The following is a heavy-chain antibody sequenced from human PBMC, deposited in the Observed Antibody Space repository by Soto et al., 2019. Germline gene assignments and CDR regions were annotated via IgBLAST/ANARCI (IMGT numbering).Heavy chain of an antibody. V-gene: IGHV4-31*03. CDR2: IYYSGST. CDR3: ARAYCGGDCYELGGIFDY. D-gene: IGHD2-21*02. J-gene: IGHJ4*02. Sequence: SETLSLTCTVSGGSISSGGYYWSWIRQHPGKGLEWIGYIYYSGSTYYNPSLKSRVTISVDTSKNQFSLKLSSVTAADTAVYYCARAYCGGDCYELGGIFDYWGQGTLVTVSS. CDR1: GGSISSGGYY.